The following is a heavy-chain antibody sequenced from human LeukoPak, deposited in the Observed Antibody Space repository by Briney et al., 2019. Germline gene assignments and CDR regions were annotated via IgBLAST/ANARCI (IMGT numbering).Heavy chain of an antibody. CDR3: ARDTYYYDSSGDY. V-gene: IGHV1-2*02. J-gene: IGHJ4*02. D-gene: IGHD3-22*01. Sequence: ASVTVSCKASGYSFTGYYMHWVRQAPGQGLEWMGWINPNSGGTNYAQKFQGRVTMTRDTSISTAYMELSRLRSDDTAVYYCARDTYYYDSSGDYWGQGTLDTVSS. CDR1: GYSFTGYY. CDR2: INPNSGGT.